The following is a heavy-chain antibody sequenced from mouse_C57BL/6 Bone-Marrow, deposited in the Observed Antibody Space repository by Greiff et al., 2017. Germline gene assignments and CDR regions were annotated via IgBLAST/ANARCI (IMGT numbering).Heavy chain of an antibody. J-gene: IGHJ3*01. Sequence: EVMLVESGGDLVKPGGSLKLSCAASGFTFSSYGMSWVRQTPDKRLEWVATISSGGSCTYYPDRVKGRFTISRDNAKNTLYLQMRSLKSEDTAMYYCARRWGTWFAYWGQGTLVTVSA. CDR2: ISSGGSCT. CDR1: GFTFSSYG. CDR3: ARRWGTWFAY. V-gene: IGHV5-6*02.